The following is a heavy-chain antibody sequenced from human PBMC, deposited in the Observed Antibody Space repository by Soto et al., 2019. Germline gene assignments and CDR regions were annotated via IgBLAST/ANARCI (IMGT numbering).Heavy chain of an antibody. CDR2: INHSGST. CDR1: GGSFSGYY. CDR3: ATLPPRIVVVFTEMPT. V-gene: IGHV4-34*01. D-gene: IGHD2-21*01. Sequence: SETLSLTCAVYGGSFSGYYWSWIRQPPGKGLEWIGEINHSGSTNYNPSLKSRVTISVDTSKNQFSLKLSSVTAVDTAVYYCATLPPRIVVVFTEMPTWGRGILVTVSS. J-gene: IGHJ5*02.